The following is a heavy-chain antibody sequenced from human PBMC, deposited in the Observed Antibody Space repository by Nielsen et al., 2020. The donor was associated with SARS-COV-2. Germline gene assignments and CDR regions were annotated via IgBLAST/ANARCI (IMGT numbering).Heavy chain of an antibody. CDR1: SVSIRSNY. CDR3: AKYYGSGTDYFDF. Sequence: SETLSLTCTVPSVSIRSNYWSWIRQSPGKGLEWIGYISNSGRPTYNPSLKSRVTLSVDTSKNQFSLKLSSVTAADTAVYYCAKYYGSGTDYFDFWGQGTLVTVSS. D-gene: IGHD3-10*01. J-gene: IGHJ4*02. CDR2: ISNSGRP. V-gene: IGHV4-59*01.